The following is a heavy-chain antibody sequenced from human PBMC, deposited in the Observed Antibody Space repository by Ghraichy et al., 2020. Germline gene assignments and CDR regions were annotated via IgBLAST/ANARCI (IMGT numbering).Heavy chain of an antibody. Sequence: GGSLRLSCAASGFTFSSFAMNWVRQAPGKGLECVSTISDSGGATYYADSVKGRFTISRDNSKNTLYLQMSSLRAEDTAIYYCAKNWGHNSGWYDYWGQGTLVTVSS. V-gene: IGHV3-23*01. D-gene: IGHD6-19*01. CDR3: AKNWGHNSGWYDY. CDR1: GFTFSSFA. J-gene: IGHJ4*02. CDR2: ISDSGGAT.